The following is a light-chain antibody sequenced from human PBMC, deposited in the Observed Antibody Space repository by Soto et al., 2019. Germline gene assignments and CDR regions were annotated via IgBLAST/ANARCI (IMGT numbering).Light chain of an antibody. CDR2: EVS. V-gene: IGLV2-14*01. CDR1: SSDVGGYNF. Sequence: QSALTQPASVSGSPGQSITISCTGTSSDVGGYNFVSWYQQHPGKAPKLLISEVSNRPSGVSNRFSGSKSGNTASLTISGRQAEDEADYYCSSYTSSSARVFGTGTKLTVL. CDR3: SSYTSSSARV. J-gene: IGLJ1*01.